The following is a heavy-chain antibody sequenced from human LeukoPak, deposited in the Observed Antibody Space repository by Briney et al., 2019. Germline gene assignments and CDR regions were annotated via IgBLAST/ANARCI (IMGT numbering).Heavy chain of an antibody. Sequence: PSETLSLTCGVSGGSVSSTNWWTWIRQPPGKGLGWIGEVHLDGWTNFNPSLKSRLPLSVDLSENHVSLKLTSVTAADTAVYYCAREGGFYRPLDYSGQGTLVTVSS. CDR2: VHLDGWT. CDR1: GGSVSSTNW. CDR3: AREGGFYRPLDY. V-gene: IGHV4-4*02. J-gene: IGHJ4*02. D-gene: IGHD6-25*01.